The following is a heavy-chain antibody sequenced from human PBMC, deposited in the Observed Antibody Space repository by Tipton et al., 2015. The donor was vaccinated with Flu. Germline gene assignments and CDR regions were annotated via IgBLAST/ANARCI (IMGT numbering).Heavy chain of an antibody. V-gene: IGHV4-38-2*02. Sequence: TLSLTCIVSGYSISSGYYWGWIRQPPGKGLEWIGSIYHTGSTYYNPSHKSRVTISVDTSKNQFSLKLSSVTAADTAVYYCARGIYISSSWYVGRGDHNKNGYWGRGTLVTVSS. J-gene: IGHJ4*01. CDR2: IYHTGST. CDR1: GYSISSGYY. CDR3: ARGIYISSSWYVGRGDHNKNGY. D-gene: IGHD6-13*01.